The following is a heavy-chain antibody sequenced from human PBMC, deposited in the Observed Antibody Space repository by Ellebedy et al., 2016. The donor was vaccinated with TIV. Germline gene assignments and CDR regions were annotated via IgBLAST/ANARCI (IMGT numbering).Heavy chain of an antibody. CDR1: GFSLSDVIMG. CDR2: IFSNDEK. Sequence: SGPTLVKPTETLTLTCTVSGFSLSDVIMGVSWIRQPPGKALEWLGNIFSNDEKSYSTSLKTRLSISKDTSQNQVALTMTNMDPVDTATYYCARQDRDGYKHACDSWGQGILVTVSS. CDR3: ARQDRDGYKHACDS. V-gene: IGHV2-26*01. J-gene: IGHJ4*02. D-gene: IGHD5-24*01.